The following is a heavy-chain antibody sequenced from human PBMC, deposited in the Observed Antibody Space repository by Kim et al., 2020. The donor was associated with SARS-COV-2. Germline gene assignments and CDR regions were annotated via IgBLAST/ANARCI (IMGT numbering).Heavy chain of an antibody. D-gene: IGHD3-22*01. J-gene: IGHJ4*02. CDR3: ARARGDYYDSSGYYFGY. CDR1: GGSFSGYY. CDR2: INHSGST. Sequence: SETLSLTCAVYGGSFSGYYWSWIRQPPGKGLEWIGEINHSGSTNYNPSLKSRVTISVDTSKNQFSLKLSSVTAADTAVYYCARARGDYYDSSGYYFGYWGQGTLVTVSS. V-gene: IGHV4-34*01.